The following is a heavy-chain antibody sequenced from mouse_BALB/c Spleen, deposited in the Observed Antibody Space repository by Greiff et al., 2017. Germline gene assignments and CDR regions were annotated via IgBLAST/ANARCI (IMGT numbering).Heavy chain of an antibody. CDR2: IDPANGNT. D-gene: IGHD2-4*01. J-gene: IGHJ4*01. Sequence: EVQLQQSGAELVKPGASVKLSCTASGFNIKDTYMHWVKQRPEQGLEWIGRIDPANGNTKYDPKFQGKATITADTSSNTAYLQLSSLTSEDTAVYYCARGGYDSYYAMDYWGQGTSVTVSS. V-gene: IGHV14-3*02. CDR3: ARGGYDSYYAMDY. CDR1: GFNIKDTY.